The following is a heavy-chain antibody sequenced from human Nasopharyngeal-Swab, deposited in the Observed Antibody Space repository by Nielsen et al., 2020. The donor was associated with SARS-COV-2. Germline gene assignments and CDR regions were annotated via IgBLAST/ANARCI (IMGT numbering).Heavy chain of an antibody. J-gene: IGHJ6*02. CDR3: ARKSTYYDFWSGYYSDYYYDYGMDV. V-gene: IGHV3-48*03. D-gene: IGHD3-3*01. CDR1: GFTVSSYE. Sequence: GGSLRLSWAASGFTVSSYEMNWVRQAPGKGLEWVTYISSRGSTIYYADSVKGRFTISRDNAKNSLYLQMNSLRAEDTAIYYCARKSTYYDFWSGYYSDYYYDYGMDVWGQGTTVTVSS. CDR2: ISSRGSTI.